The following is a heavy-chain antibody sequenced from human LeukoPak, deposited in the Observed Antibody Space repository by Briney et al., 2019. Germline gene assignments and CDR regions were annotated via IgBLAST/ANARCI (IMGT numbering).Heavy chain of an antibody. CDR1: GFTFSSYG. J-gene: IGHJ4*02. D-gene: IGHD3-22*01. CDR2: ISGSGGST. Sequence: PGGSLRLSCAASGFTFSSYGMSWVRQAPGKGLEWVSAISGSGGSTYYADSVKGRFTISRDNSKNTLYLQMNSLRAEDTAVYYCARGGNYYYDSSGYYYWGQGTLVTVSS. CDR3: ARGGNYYYDSSGYYY. V-gene: IGHV3-23*01.